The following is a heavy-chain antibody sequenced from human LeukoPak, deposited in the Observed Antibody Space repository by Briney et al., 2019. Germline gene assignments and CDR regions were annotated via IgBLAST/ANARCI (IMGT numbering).Heavy chain of an antibody. Sequence: SETLSLTCSVSGGTISSGGYHWAWIRQHPGKGLEWIGYIYFSGGASYHPSLRSRIILSVATSNNQFSLQMNSVTAADTAVYYCARYNDNAAAFSYFDSWGQGTLVTVSS. CDR1: GGTISSGGYH. CDR3: ARYNDNAAAFSYFDS. V-gene: IGHV4-31*03. D-gene: IGHD3-9*01. CDR2: IYFSGGA. J-gene: IGHJ4*02.